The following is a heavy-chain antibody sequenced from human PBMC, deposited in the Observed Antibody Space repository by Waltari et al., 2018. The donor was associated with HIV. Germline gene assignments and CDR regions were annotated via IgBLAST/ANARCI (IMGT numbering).Heavy chain of an antibody. CDR2: IKSNTDGGTT. CDR1: GFAFSSAW. Sequence: EVLLVESGGGLGKPGGSLRLYCAASGFAFSSAWMSWVRQAPGKGLEWVGRIKSNTDGGTTDYAAPVKGRFTISRDDSKTTLYLEMNSLKTEDTAVYYCTTVGGGTRDYWGKGTLITVSS. CDR3: TTVGGGTRDY. J-gene: IGHJ4*02. V-gene: IGHV3-15*01. D-gene: IGHD3-16*01.